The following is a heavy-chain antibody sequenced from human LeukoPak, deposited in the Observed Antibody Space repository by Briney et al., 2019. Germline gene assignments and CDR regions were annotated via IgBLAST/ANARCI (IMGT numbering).Heavy chain of an antibody. J-gene: IGHJ6*02. CDR2: INPSGGST. D-gene: IGHD2-2*01. CDR3: ARDPYIVVVPAPLTEFYGMDV. Sequence: ASVKVSCKASGYTFTSYYMHWVRQAPGQGLEWMGIINPSGGSTSYAQKFQGRVTMTRDTSTSTVYMELSSLRSEDTAVYYCARDPYIVVVPAPLTEFYGMDVWGQGTTVTVSS. V-gene: IGHV1-46*01. CDR1: GYTFTSYY.